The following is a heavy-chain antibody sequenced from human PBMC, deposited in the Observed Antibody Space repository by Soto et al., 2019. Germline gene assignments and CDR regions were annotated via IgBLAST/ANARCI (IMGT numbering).Heavy chain of an antibody. CDR2: ISAYNGNT. D-gene: IGHD6-13*01. V-gene: IGHV1-18*01. J-gene: IGHJ4*02. CDR1: GDTLTSHG. CDR3: ARWYSSSAPLFDY. Sequence: GVSVKVCCKASGDTLTSHGISWVRQAPGQGLEWMGWISAYNGNTNYAQKLQGRVTMTTDTSTSTAYMELRSLRSDDTAVYYCARWYSSSAPLFDYWGKGTPVTVSS.